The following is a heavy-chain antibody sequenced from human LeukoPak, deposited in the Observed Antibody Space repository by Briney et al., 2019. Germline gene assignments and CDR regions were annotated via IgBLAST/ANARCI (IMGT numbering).Heavy chain of an antibody. Sequence: SETLSLXCTVSGGSNSSYYWRWIRPPAGKGLEWIGRIYTSGSTNYNPSLKSRVTMSVDTSKNQFSLKLSSVTAADTAVYYCAREGYCSSTSCYLLDYYYYYMDVWGKGTTVTVSS. J-gene: IGHJ6*03. D-gene: IGHD2-2*01. V-gene: IGHV4-4*07. CDR2: IYTSGST. CDR3: AREGYCSSTSCYLLDYYYYYMDV. CDR1: GGSNSSYY.